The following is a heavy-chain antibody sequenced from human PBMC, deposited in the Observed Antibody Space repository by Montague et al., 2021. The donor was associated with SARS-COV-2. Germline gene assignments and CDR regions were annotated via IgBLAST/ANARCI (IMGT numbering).Heavy chain of an antibody. CDR1: GGSFSGYY. D-gene: IGHD6-19*01. V-gene: IGHV4-34*01. CDR2: INHSGST. J-gene: IGHJ4*02. Sequence: SETLSLTCAVYGGSFSGYYWNWIRQPPGKGLEWIGEINHSGSTNYNPSLKSRVTISVDTSKNQFSLKLSSVTAADTAVYYCARGSRQWLVRPPHYYYFDYWGQGTLLTVSS. CDR3: ARGSRQWLVRPPHYYYFDY.